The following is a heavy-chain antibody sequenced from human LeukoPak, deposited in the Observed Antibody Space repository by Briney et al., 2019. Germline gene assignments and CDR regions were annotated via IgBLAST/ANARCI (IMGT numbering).Heavy chain of an antibody. CDR1: GFTFSSYW. CDR3: ARERYYYDSSGYRDGFDV. Sequence: AGGSLRLSCAASGFTFSSYWMSWVRQAPGKGLEWVGRTRNNANSYTTEYAASVKGRFTISRDDSKKSLYLQMNSLKTEDTAVYYCARERYYYDSSGYRDGFDVWGQGTMVTVSS. V-gene: IGHV3-72*01. D-gene: IGHD3-22*01. CDR2: TRNNANSYTT. J-gene: IGHJ3*01.